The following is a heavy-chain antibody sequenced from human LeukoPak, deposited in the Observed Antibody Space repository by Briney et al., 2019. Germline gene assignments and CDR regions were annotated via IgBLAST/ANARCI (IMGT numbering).Heavy chain of an antibody. V-gene: IGHV4-59*08. J-gene: IGHJ4*02. CDR1: GGSISSYY. CDR3: PRQGRDAGITGPTGFDY. CDR2: IYYSGST. D-gene: IGHD1-7*01. Sequence: SETLSLTCTVSGGSISSYYWSWIRQPPGKGLEWIGDIYYSGSTNYNPSVKSRVTISVDTSKNQFSLKLSSVSAADTAVYYCPRQGRDAGITGPTGFDYWGQGTLVTVSS.